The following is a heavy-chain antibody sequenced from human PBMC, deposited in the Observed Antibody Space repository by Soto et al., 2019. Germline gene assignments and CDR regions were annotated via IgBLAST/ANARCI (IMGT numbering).Heavy chain of an antibody. CDR1: GYTFTGYY. Sequence: RASVKVSCKASGYTFTGYYMHWVRQAPGQGLEWMGWINPNSGGTNYAQKFQGRVTMTRDTSISTAYMELSRLRSDDTAVYYCARDWRGYCSGGSCPKDYYYGMDVWGQGTTVTVSS. J-gene: IGHJ6*02. CDR3: ARDWRGYCSGGSCPKDYYYGMDV. D-gene: IGHD2-15*01. V-gene: IGHV1-2*02. CDR2: INPNSGGT.